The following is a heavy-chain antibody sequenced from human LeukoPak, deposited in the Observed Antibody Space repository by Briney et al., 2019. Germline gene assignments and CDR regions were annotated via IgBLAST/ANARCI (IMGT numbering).Heavy chain of an antibody. D-gene: IGHD2/OR15-2a*01. CDR1: GFTXSXYW. V-gene: IGHV3-74*01. J-gene: IGHJ6*02. CDR2: INSDXSST. CDR3: VRGNILDV. Sequence: PGGSLRLSCAASGFTXSXYWMHXXXXXPGXXLVWVSRINSDXSSTSYAGSVKGRFTISRDNAKNTLYLQMNSLRAEDTAVYHCVRGNILDVWGQGTTVTVSS.